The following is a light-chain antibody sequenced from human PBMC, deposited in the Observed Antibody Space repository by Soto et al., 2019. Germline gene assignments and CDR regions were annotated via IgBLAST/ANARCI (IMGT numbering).Light chain of an antibody. CDR1: KDIKNY. CDR2: GAS. Sequence: DIQMTQSPSSLSASVGDRVTITCQASKDIKNYLNWYQQKPEKAPKLLIYGASILETGVPSRFSGSGSGTDFTFTISSLQPEDIATYYCQHYDDLPWAFGQGTKVAIK. J-gene: IGKJ1*01. V-gene: IGKV1-33*01. CDR3: QHYDDLPWA.